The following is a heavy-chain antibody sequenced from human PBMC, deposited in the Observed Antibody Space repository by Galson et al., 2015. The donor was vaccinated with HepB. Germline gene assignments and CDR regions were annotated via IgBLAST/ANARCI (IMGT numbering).Heavy chain of an antibody. CDR1: GFTFSSYG. D-gene: IGHD3-22*01. CDR3: ARDGYYYDSSGYYLGPYYYYYYMDV. Sequence: SLRLSCAASGFTFSSYGMHWVRQAPGKGLEWVAVIWYDGSNKYYADSVKGRFTISRDNSKNTLYLQMNSLRAEDTAVYYCARDGYYYDSSGYYLGPYYYYYYMDVWGKGTTVTVSS. J-gene: IGHJ6*03. V-gene: IGHV3-33*01. CDR2: IWYDGSNK.